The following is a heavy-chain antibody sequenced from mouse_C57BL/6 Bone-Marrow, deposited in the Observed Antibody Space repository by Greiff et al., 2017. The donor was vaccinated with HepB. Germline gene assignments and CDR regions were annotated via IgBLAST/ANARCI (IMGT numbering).Heavy chain of an antibody. CDR3: ARGPYYAGAMDY. D-gene: IGHD2-10*01. V-gene: IGHV1-18*01. Sequence: EVQRVESGPELVKPGASVKIPCKASGYTFTDYNMDWVKQSHGKSLEWIGDINPNNGGTIYNQKFKGKATLTVDKSSSTAYMELRSLTSEDTAVYYCARGPYYAGAMDYWGQGTSVTVSS. CDR1: GYTFTDYN. CDR2: INPNNGGT. J-gene: IGHJ4*01.